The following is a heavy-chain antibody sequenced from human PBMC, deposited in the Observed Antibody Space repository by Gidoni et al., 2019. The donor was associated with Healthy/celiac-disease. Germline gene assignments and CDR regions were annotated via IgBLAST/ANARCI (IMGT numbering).Heavy chain of an antibody. CDR3: ARQVAAAEGWFDP. J-gene: IGHJ5*02. V-gene: IGHV4-39*01. CDR1: GGSISSSSYY. D-gene: IGHD6-13*01. Sequence: QLQLQESGPGLVKPSATLSLTCPVSGGSISSSSYYWGWIRQPPGKGLEWIGSIYYSGSTYYNPSLKSRVTISVDTSKNQFSLKLSSVTAADTAVYYCARQVAAAEGWFDPWGQGTLVTVSS. CDR2: IYYSGST.